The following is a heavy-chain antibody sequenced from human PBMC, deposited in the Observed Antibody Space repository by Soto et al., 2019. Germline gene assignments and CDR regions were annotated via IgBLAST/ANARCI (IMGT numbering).Heavy chain of an antibody. CDR3: ARDGGDYAPPLDY. V-gene: IGHV3-33*01. Sequence: QVQLVESGGGVVQPGRSLRLSCAASGFTFSSYGMHWVRQAAGKGLEWVAVIWYDGSNKYYADSVKGRFTISRDNSKNTLYLQMNSLRAEDTAVYYCARDGGDYAPPLDYWGQGTLVTVSS. CDR1: GFTFSSYG. CDR2: IWYDGSNK. J-gene: IGHJ4*02. D-gene: IGHD4-17*01.